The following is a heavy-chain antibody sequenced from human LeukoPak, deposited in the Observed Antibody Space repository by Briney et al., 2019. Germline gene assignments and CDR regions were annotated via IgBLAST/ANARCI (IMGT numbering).Heavy chain of an antibody. CDR3: ARVWFGELLNS. D-gene: IGHD3-10*01. J-gene: IGHJ4*02. V-gene: IGHV3-11*05. CDR2: ISSSSSYT. CDR1: GFTFSDYY. Sequence: PGESLRLSCAASGFTFSDYYMSWIRQAPGKGLEWASYISSSSSYTNYADSVKGRFTISRDNAKNSLYLQMNSLRAEDTAVYYCARVWFGELLNSWGQGTLVTVSS.